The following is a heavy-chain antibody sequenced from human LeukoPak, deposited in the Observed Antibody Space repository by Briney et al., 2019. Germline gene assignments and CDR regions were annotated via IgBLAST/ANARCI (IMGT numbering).Heavy chain of an antibody. J-gene: IGHJ4*02. CDR2: ISGSGGST. CDR3: ARSTYYDFWSDFDY. D-gene: IGHD3-3*01. V-gene: IGHV3-23*01. Sequence: PGGSLRLSCAASGFTFSIYAMSWVRQAPGKGLEWVSAISGSGGSTYYADSVKGRFTISRDNSKNTLYLQMNSLRAEDMAVYYCARSTYYDFWSDFDYWGQGTLVTVSS. CDR1: GFTFSIYA.